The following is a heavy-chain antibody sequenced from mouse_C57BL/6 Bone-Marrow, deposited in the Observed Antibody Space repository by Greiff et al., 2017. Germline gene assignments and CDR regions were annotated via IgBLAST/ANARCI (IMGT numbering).Heavy chain of an antibody. V-gene: IGHV6-3*01. CDR3: TGFITTVVAHYYAMDY. D-gene: IGHD1-1*01. CDR1: GFTFSNYW. J-gene: IGHJ4*01. Sequence: EVKLVESGGGLVQPGGSMKLSCVASGFTFSNYWMNWVRQSPEKGLEWVAQIRLKSDNYATHYAESVKGRFTISRDDSKSSVYLQMNNLRAEDTGIYYCTGFITTVVAHYYAMDYWGQGTSVTVSS. CDR2: IRLKSDNYAT.